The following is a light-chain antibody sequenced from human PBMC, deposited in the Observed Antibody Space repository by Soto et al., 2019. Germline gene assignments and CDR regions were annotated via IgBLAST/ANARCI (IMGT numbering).Light chain of an antibody. CDR3: QKYNSAP. Sequence: DIQMTQSPSSLSASVGDRVTITCRASQGISNYLAWYQQKPGKVPKLLIYSASTLQSGVPSRFSGSGSGTDFTLTINCLQPEAVASYYCQKYNSAPIGPGTTVDIK. J-gene: IGKJ3*01. CDR1: QGISNY. V-gene: IGKV1-27*01. CDR2: SAS.